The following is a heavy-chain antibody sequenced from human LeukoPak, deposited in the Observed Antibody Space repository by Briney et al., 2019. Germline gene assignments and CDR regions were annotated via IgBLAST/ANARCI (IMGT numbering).Heavy chain of an antibody. CDR3: ARFKSTYYDFWSGYYPFGY. Sequence: ASVKVSCKASGYTFTSYDINWVRQATGQGLEWMGWMNPNSGNTGYAQKFQGRVTMTRNTSISTAYMELSSLRSEDTAVYYCARFKSTYYDFWSGYYPFGYWGQGTLVTVSS. J-gene: IGHJ4*02. CDR1: GYTFTSYD. CDR2: MNPNSGNT. V-gene: IGHV1-8*01. D-gene: IGHD3-3*01.